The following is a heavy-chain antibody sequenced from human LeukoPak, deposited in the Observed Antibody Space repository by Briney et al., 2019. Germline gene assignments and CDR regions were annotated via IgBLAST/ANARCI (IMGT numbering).Heavy chain of an antibody. J-gene: IGHJ4*02. D-gene: IGHD4-23*01. V-gene: IGHV3-49*04. CDR1: GATVSSNH. CDR2: IRSKAYGGTT. Sequence: GGSLRLSCALSGATVSSNHMSWVRQAPGKGLEWVGFIRSKAYGGTTEYAASVKGRFTISRDDSKSIAYLQMNSLKTEDTAVYYCTRVLRGYGGYYFDYWGQGTLVTVSS. CDR3: TRVLRGYGGYYFDY.